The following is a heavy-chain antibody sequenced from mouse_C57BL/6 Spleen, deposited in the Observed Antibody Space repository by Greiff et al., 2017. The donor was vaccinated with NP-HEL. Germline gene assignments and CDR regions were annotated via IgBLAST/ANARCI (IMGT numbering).Heavy chain of an antibody. CDR2: IDPSSGGT. Sequence: QVQLKQPGAELVKPGASVKLSCKASGYTFTSYWMHWVKQRPGRGLEWLGRIDPSSGGTKYNEKFKSKATLTDDKHSSTAYSQLSILTYEDAAVYCCARDGSSYWYFDVWGTGTTVTVSS. CDR3: ARDGSSYWYFDV. CDR1: GYTFTSYW. V-gene: IGHV1-72*01. J-gene: IGHJ1*03. D-gene: IGHD1-1*01.